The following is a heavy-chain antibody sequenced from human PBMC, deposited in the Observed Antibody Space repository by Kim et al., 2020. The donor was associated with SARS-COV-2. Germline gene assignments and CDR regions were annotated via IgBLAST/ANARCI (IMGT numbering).Heavy chain of an antibody. CDR3: ARDVEDCSGGSCYSPPHY. CDR2: IYYSGST. V-gene: IGHV4-59*13. Sequence: SETLSLTCTVSGGSISSYYWSWIRQPPGKGLEWIGYIYYSGSTNYNPSLKSRVTISVDTSKNQFSLKLSSVTAADTAMYYCARDVEDCSGGSCYSPPHY. CDR1: GGSISSYY. D-gene: IGHD2-15*01. J-gene: IGHJ4*01.